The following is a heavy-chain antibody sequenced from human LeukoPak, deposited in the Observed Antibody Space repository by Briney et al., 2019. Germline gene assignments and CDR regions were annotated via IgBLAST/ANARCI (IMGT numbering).Heavy chain of an antibody. CDR1: GGSINYYY. CDR3: ARGSSASSSWYYYYYGMDV. J-gene: IGHJ6*02. D-gene: IGHD6-13*01. CDR2: IYYSGGT. Sequence: SETLSLTCTVSGGSINYYYWMWIRQPPGKGLEWIGYIYYSGGTHYNPSLKSRVTMLVDTSKNQFSLKLSSVTAADTAVYYCARGSSASSSWYYYYYGMDVWGQGTTVTVSS. V-gene: IGHV4-59*12.